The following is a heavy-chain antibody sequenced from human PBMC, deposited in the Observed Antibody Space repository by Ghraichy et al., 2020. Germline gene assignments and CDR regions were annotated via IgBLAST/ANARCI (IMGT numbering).Heavy chain of an antibody. CDR2: INHSGST. V-gene: IGHV4-34*01. Sequence: SETLSLTCAVYGGSFSGYYWSWIRQPPGKGLEWTGEINHSGSTNYNPSLKSRVTISVDTSKNQFSLKLSPVTAADTAVYYCARGNLYCSSTSCYLVSYYYYGMDVWGQGTTVTVSS. D-gene: IGHD2-2*01. CDR3: ARGNLYCSSTSCYLVSYYYYGMDV. CDR1: GGSFSGYY. J-gene: IGHJ6*02.